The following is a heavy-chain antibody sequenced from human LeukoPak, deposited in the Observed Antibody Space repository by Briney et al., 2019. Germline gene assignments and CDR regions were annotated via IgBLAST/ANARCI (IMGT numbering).Heavy chain of an antibody. V-gene: IGHV1-69*04. CDR3: ARGNTSHCYTRGFDCYYYGMDV. CDR1: EGTFSSYA. D-gene: IGHD2-2*02. Sequence: GASVKVSCKASEGTFSSYAISWVRQAPGQGLEWMGRIIPIFGIANYAQKFQGRVTITADKSTSTAYMELSSLRSEDTAVYYCARGNTSHCYTRGFDCYYYGMDVWGQGTTVTVSS. J-gene: IGHJ6*02. CDR2: IIPIFGIA.